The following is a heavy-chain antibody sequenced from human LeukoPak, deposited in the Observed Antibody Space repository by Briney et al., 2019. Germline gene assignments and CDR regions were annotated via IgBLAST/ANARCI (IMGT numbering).Heavy chain of an antibody. CDR2: IKSDGSIT. CDR3: GRGPYGVNIDY. D-gene: IGHD4-23*01. Sequence: PGGSLRLSCAASGFTFSGYWMHWVRPAPGKGLVWVSRIKSDGSITTYADSVKGRFTISRDNAKNTVFLEINSLRAEDTAVYYCGRGPYGVNIDYWGQGTLVTVSS. CDR1: GFTFSGYW. V-gene: IGHV3-74*01. J-gene: IGHJ4*02.